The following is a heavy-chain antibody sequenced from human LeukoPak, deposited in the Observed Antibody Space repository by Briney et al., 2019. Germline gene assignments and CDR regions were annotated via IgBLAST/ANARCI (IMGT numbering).Heavy chain of an antibody. CDR2: ISSSGSTI. CDR1: GFTFSDYY. D-gene: IGHD5-24*01. J-gene: IGHJ3*02. Sequence: RSGGSLRLSCAASGFTFSDYYMSWIRQAPGKGLEWVSYISSSGSTIYYADSVKGRFTISRDNAKNSLYLQMNSLRAEDTAVYYCAREMATNQDAFDIWGQGTMVTVSS. CDR3: AREMATNQDAFDI. V-gene: IGHV3-11*01.